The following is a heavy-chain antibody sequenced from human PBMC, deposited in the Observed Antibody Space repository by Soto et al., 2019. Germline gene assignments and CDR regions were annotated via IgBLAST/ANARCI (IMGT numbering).Heavy chain of an antibody. CDR2: INHSGST. Sequence: LSLTCAVYDGSFSGYYWSWIRQPPGKGLECIGEINHSGSTKYKPCLKSRVTMSVDTSKNQFSMKLSSATAADTSVYYCARHSNRNYGLYYFDYWGLGALVTVSS. J-gene: IGHJ4*02. V-gene: IGHV4-34*01. CDR3: ARHSNRNYGLYYFDY. CDR1: DGSFSGYY. D-gene: IGHD4-4*01.